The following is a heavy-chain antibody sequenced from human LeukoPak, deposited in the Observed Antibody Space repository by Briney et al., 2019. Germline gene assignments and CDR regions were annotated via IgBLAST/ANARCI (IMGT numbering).Heavy chain of an antibody. V-gene: IGHV4-4*07. Sequence: SETLPLTCTVSGGSISSYYWSWIRQPAGKGLEWIGRIYTSGSTNYNPSLKSRVTMSVDTSKNQFSLKLSSVTAADTAVYYCARDRYYYDSSGYYFTFDYWGQGTLVTVSS. D-gene: IGHD3-22*01. CDR2: IYTSGST. J-gene: IGHJ4*02. CDR1: GGSISSYY. CDR3: ARDRYYYDSSGYYFTFDY.